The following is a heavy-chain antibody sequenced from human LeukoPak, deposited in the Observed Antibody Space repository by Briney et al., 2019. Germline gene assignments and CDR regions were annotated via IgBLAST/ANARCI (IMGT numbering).Heavy chain of an antibody. CDR2: ISAYNGNT. CDR1: GYTFTSYG. J-gene: IGHJ4*02. CDR3: ARVEVLRFLEWYGRDY. Sequence: ASVKVSCKASGYTFTSYGISWVRQAPGQGLEWVGWISAYNGNTNYAQKLQGRVTMTTDTSTSTAYMELRSLRSDDTAVYYCARVEVLRFLEWYGRDYWGQGTLVTVSS. V-gene: IGHV1-18*01. D-gene: IGHD3-3*01.